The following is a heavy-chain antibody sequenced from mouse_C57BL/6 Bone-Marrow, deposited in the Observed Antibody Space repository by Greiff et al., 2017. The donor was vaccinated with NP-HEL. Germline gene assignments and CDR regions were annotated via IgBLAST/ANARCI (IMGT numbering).Heavy chain of an antibody. V-gene: IGHV1-15*01. J-gene: IGHJ4*01. CDR3: AREDAMDY. CDR1: GYTFTDYE. Sequence: QVQLQQSGAELVRPGASVTLSCKASGYTFTDYEMHWVKQTPVHGLEWIGAIDPEDGETKYAPKFQGKATITADTSSNTAYLQLSSLTSEDTAVYYCAREDAMDYWGQGTSVTVSS. CDR2: IDPEDGET.